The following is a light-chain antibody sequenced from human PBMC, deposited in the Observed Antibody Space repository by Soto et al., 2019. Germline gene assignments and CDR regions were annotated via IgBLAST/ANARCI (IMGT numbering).Light chain of an antibody. CDR1: QNVNSN. Sequence: VMTQSPATVSVSPGERATLSCRASQNVNSNLAWYQQKPGQAPRLLIFDASYRATGIPGRFSGSGSGTDFTLTISSLEPEDFAVYYCQQRGSWPRTFGQGTKVDI. CDR2: DAS. CDR3: QQRGSWPRT. V-gene: IGKV3-11*01. J-gene: IGKJ1*01.